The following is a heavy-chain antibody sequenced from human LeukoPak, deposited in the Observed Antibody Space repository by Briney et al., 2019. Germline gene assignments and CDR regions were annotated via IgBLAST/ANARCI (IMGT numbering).Heavy chain of an antibody. D-gene: IGHD3-22*01. V-gene: IGHV4-38-2*02. J-gene: IGHJ4*02. Sequence: PSETLSLTCTVSGYSISSGYYWGWIRQPPGQGLEWIGNIFHSGSTYYNPPLKSRVTISEDTSKNQFSLKLSSVTAADTAVYYCARGSRYHDSSGYYYVYWGQGTLVTVSS. CDR2: IFHSGST. CDR3: ARGSRYHDSSGYYYVY. CDR1: GYSISSGYY.